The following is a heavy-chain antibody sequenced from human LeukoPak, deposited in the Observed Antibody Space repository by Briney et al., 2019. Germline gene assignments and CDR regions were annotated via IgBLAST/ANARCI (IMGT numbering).Heavy chain of an antibody. CDR3: ARVGPLRRLGELSFHSLNYYYYGMDV. J-gene: IGHJ6*02. CDR1: GGSISSFY. D-gene: IGHD3-16*02. V-gene: IGHV4-34*01. Sequence: KSSETLSLTCTVSGGSISSFYWSWIRQPPGKGLEWIGEVNHSGSTNYNPSLKSRVTISVDTSKNQFSLKLSSVTAADTAVYYCARVGPLRRLGELSFHSLNYYYYGMDVWGQGTTVTVSS. CDR2: VNHSGST.